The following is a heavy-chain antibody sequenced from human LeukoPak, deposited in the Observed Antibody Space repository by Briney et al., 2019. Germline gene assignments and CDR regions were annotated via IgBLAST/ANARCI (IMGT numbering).Heavy chain of an antibody. CDR1: GFTFSSYG. CDR2: ISDGGTTT. V-gene: IGHV3-23*01. CDR3: AKINRRDGYNYDSFDY. D-gene: IGHD5-24*01. J-gene: IGHJ4*02. Sequence: QPGRSLRHSCAASGFTFSSYGMHWVRQAPGKGLEWVSAISDGGTTTYYADSVKGRFTISRDSLKNTLYLHMNSLRAEDTAVYYCAKINRRDGYNYDSFDYWGQGTLVTVSS.